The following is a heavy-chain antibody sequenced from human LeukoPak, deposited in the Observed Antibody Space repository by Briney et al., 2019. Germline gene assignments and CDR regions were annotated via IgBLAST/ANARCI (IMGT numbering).Heavy chain of an antibody. CDR3: ARWYYGGKPTYYYYYGMDV. Sequence: GGTLRLSCAASGFTFYDYGMSWGRQAPGKGLEWFSGMNWNGVSTGYADSVKGRFTISRDNAKNSLYLQMNSLRAEDTALYYCARWYYGGKPTYYYYYGMDVWGQGTTVTVSS. J-gene: IGHJ6*02. D-gene: IGHD4-23*01. CDR1: GFTFYDYG. V-gene: IGHV3-20*04. CDR2: MNWNGVST.